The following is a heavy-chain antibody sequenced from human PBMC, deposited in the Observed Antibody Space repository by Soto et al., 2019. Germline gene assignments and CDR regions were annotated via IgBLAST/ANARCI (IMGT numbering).Heavy chain of an antibody. CDR2: INHSGST. CDR3: ARGAGGWFGELPNNLYYGMDV. V-gene: IGHV4-34*01. J-gene: IGHJ6*02. Sequence: QVQLQQWGAGLLKPSETLSLTCAVYGGSFSGYYWSWIRQPPGKGLEWIGEINHSGSTNYNPSLKSRVTISVDTSKNQFSLKLSSVTAADTAVYYCARGAGGWFGELPNNLYYGMDVWGQGTTVTVSS. D-gene: IGHD3-10*01. CDR1: GGSFSGYY.